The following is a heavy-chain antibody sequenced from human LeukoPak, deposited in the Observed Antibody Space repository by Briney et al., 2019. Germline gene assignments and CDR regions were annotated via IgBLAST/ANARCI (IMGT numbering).Heavy chain of an antibody. Sequence: LPGGSLRLSCAASGFTFSSYWMSWVRQAPGKGLEWVANIKQDGSEKYYVDSVKGRFTISRDNAKNSLYLQMNSLRAEDTAVYYCASGRGSRPDYFDYWGQGTLITVSS. CDR2: IKQDGSEK. CDR1: GFTFSSYW. J-gene: IGHJ4*02. D-gene: IGHD1-26*01. V-gene: IGHV3-7*01. CDR3: ASGRGSRPDYFDY.